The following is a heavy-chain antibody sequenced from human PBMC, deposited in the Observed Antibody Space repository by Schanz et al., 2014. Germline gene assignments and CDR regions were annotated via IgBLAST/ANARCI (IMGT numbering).Heavy chain of an antibody. CDR1: GYTFSDYG. CDR2: ISPYTGNT. Sequence: QVQLVQSGDEVKKPGASVKVSCKTSGYTFSDYGITWVRQAPGQGLEWVGWISPYTGNTHYFDKMEGRVTMATDTSTSTAYMELRSLRSDATAMYYCARDRLECGAECYSVEVFEGWGQGTLVIVSS. J-gene: IGHJ4*02. V-gene: IGHV1-18*01. D-gene: IGHD2-21*01. CDR3: ARDRLECGAECYSVEVFEG.